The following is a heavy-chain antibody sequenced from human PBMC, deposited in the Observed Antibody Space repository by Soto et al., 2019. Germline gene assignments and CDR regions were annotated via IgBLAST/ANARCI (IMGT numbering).Heavy chain of an antibody. CDR3: ARASGIGVGTPSY. Sequence: QIQLVQSGAEVKKPGASAKVSCKASGYIFSNFGISWMRQVPGQGLEWMGWVSAYNGKTNYTQKFQGRVTMTTDTSTSTAYKDLRSLRSDDTAVYYCARASGIGVGTPSYWGQGTLVTVSS. J-gene: IGHJ4*02. CDR2: VSAYNGKT. CDR1: GYIFSNFG. D-gene: IGHD3-22*01. V-gene: IGHV1-18*01.